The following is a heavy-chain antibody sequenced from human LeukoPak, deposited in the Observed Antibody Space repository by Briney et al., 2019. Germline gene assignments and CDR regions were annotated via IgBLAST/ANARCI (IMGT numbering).Heavy chain of an antibody. J-gene: IGHJ3*02. Sequence: GASVKVSCKASGYTFTSYGISWVRQAPGQGLEWMGWISAYNGNTNYAQKLQGRVTMTTDTSTSTAYMELRSLRSDDTAVYYCARDLRYDSSGYYHEEVAFDIWGQGTMVTVSS. D-gene: IGHD3-22*01. CDR2: ISAYNGNT. CDR1: GYTFTSYG. V-gene: IGHV1-18*01. CDR3: ARDLRYDSSGYYHEEVAFDI.